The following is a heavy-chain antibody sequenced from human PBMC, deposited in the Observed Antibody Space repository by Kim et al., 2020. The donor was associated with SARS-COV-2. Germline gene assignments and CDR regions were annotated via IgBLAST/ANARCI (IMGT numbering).Heavy chain of an antibody. Sequence: SETLSLTCTVSGGSISSGDYYWSWIRQPPGKGLEWIGYIYYSGSTYYNPSLKSRVTISVDTSKNQFSLKLSSVTAADTAVYYCARGPPQLTGVLSSPFDYWGQGTLVTVSS. J-gene: IGHJ4*02. V-gene: IGHV4-30-4*01. D-gene: IGHD7-27*01. CDR3: ARGPPQLTGVLSSPFDY. CDR1: GGSISSGDYY. CDR2: IYYSGST.